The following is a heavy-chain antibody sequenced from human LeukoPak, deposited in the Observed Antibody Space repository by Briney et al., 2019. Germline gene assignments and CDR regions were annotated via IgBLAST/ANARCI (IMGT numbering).Heavy chain of an antibody. CDR3: AKDPPTMVRGVINYFDY. V-gene: IGHV3-23*01. CDR1: GFTFSSYA. Sequence: HPGGSLRLSCAASGFTFSSYAMSWVRQAPGKGLEWVSAISGSGGSTYYADSVKGRFTISRDNSKNTLYLQMNSLRAEDTAVYYCAKDPPTMVRGVINYFDYWGQGTLVTVSS. CDR2: ISGSGGST. J-gene: IGHJ4*02. D-gene: IGHD3-10*01.